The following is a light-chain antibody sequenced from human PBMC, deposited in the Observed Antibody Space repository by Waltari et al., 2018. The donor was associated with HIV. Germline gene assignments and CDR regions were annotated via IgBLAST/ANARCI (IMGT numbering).Light chain of an antibody. CDR2: ADS. J-gene: IGLJ2*01. CDR1: KLGDKY. V-gene: IGLV3-1*01. CDR3: RAWDSSTVV. Sequence: SYELTQPPSVSVSPGQTASITCSGDKLGDKYACWYQQTPGQSPVLLIYADSRRPSGILERFSGSKSGNTATLTIRGTQAMDEADYYCRAWDSSTVVFGGGTKLTVL.